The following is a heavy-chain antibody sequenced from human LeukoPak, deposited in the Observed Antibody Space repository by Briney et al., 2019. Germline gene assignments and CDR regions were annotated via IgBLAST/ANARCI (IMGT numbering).Heavy chain of an antibody. CDR3: ARGFWSGYLHNSYMDV. CDR1: GGIFISYG. J-gene: IGHJ6*03. Sequence: GASVKVSCKASGGIFISYGMGWVRQGRGQGLEWVGGIIPRFGKAEYAQKFQGRVTITADEDTSTAYMELRSRRSEDTAVYYCARGFWSGYLHNSYMDVWGKGTTVTVSS. D-gene: IGHD3-3*01. CDR2: IIPRFGKA. V-gene: IGHV1-69*13.